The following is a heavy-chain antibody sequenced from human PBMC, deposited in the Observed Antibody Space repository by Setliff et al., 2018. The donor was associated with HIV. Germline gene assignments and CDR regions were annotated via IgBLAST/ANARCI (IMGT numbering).Heavy chain of an antibody. D-gene: IGHD5-12*01. CDR1: GGSIISDIFY. CDR3: ARYTVGSMVDY. CDR2: IYPGST. J-gene: IGHJ4*02. V-gene: IGHV4-39*01. Sequence: SETLSLTCSASGGSIISDIFYWGWIRRPPGKGLEWIGSIYPGSTKCNPSLRSRLTISLDSPTNQFSVTLSSVTAADTAMYYCARYTVGSMVDYWGPGTLVTVSS.